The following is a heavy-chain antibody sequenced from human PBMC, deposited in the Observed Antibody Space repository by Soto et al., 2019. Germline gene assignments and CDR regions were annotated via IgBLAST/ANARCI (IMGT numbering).Heavy chain of an antibody. D-gene: IGHD2-8*01. J-gene: IGHJ4*02. Sequence: QVQLVQSGAEVKKPGASVKISCKASGYTFTSYYMHWVRQAPGQGLEWMGIINPSGGSTNYAQKLQGIVAMTRDTSTITVYMELNSLRSEDTAVYYCARPPYPGCINAVCYPLDYWGPGNPGHRLL. CDR1: GYTFTSYY. V-gene: IGHV1-46*01. CDR3: ARPPYPGCINAVCYPLDY. CDR2: INPSGGST.